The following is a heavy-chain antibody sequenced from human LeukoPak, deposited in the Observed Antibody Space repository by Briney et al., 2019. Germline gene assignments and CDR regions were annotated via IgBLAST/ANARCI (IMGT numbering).Heavy chain of an antibody. CDR2: IPQDGRAQ. D-gene: IGHD3-10*01. CDR3: AELYYSNDY. CDR1: GFTFSSFW. J-gene: IGHJ4*02. Sequence: GGSLRLSCAASGFTFSSFWMSWVRQAPGKGLEWVAAIPQDGRAQYYVDSVKGRFTISRDNAKNSLYLQMNSLRAEDTAVYYCAELYYSNDYWGQGTLVTVSS. V-gene: IGHV3-7*03.